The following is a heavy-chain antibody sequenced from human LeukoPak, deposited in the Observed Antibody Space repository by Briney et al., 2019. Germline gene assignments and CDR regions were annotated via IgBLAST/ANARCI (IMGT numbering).Heavy chain of an antibody. CDR1: GVIISSYA. CDR3: ARGITMVRGVIIWFDY. J-gene: IGHJ5*01. V-gene: IGHV3-23*01. CDR2: ISGRGDNT. D-gene: IGHD3-10*01. Sequence: GGSLRLSCAASGVIISSYAMSWVRQAPGKGLEWVSAISGRGDNTYYADFVKGRFTISRDNSKSTVYLQMNSLRAEDTAVYYCARGITMVRGVIIWFDYWGQGTLVTVSS.